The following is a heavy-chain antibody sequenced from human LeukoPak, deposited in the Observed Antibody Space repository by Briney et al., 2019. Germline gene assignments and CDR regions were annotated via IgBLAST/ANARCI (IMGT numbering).Heavy chain of an antibody. V-gene: IGHV1-2*02. CDR3: ARDRAGYSHSLIDY. J-gene: IGHJ4*02. CDR1: GYTFTGCF. CDR2: INPNSGAT. Sequence: ASVKVSGKASGYTFTGCFMHWVRQAPGQGLEWVGWINPNSGATDYAQKFQGRVTMTRDTSINTAYMELSSLRSDDTAMYYCARDRAGYSHSLIDYWGQGTLVTVSS. D-gene: IGHD1-26*01.